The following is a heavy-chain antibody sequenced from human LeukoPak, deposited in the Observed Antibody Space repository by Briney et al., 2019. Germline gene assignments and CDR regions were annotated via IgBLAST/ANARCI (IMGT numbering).Heavy chain of an antibody. Sequence: SETLSLTCTVSGGSISSGGYYWSWIRQHPGKGLEWIGFIYYSGSTSYNPSLKSRVTISVDTSKNQFSLKLSSVTAADTAVYYCARSSSWYSWFDPWGQGTLVTVSS. CDR2: IYYSGST. D-gene: IGHD6-13*01. CDR3: ARSSSWYSWFDP. V-gene: IGHV4-61*08. CDR1: GGSISSGGYY. J-gene: IGHJ5*02.